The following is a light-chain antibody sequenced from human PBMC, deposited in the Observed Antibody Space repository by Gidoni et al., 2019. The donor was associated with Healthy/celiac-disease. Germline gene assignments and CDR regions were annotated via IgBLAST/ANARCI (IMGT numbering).Light chain of an antibody. V-gene: IGLV8-61*01. Sequence: NVVTKEQEFSVTPGGTVTLTCDLSSGSRSTSYYPSGYQQTPGQAPRTLIYSTNTRSSGVPDRCSGSILRNKAALTITGAQSDDESDYYCALYIVIGNWVFGRGTKLTVL. J-gene: IGLJ3*02. CDR3: ALYIVIGNWV. CDR2: STN. CDR1: SGSRSTSYY.